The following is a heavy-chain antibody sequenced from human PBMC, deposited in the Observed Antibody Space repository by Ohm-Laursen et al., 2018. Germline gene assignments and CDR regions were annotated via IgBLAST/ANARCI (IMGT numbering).Heavy chain of an antibody. CDR2: IYNSGST. J-gene: IGHJ5*02. CDR3: ARIAFLVVPPNWFDP. CDR1: GGSITSDY. D-gene: IGHD3-3*02. V-gene: IGHV4-59*08. Sequence: GTLSLTCSVSGGSITSDYWSWIRQTPGKGLEWIAYIYNSGSTNYNPSLRSRVTISVDKSKNQFSLKLSSVTAADTAVYYCARIAFLVVPPNWFDPWGQGTLVTVSS.